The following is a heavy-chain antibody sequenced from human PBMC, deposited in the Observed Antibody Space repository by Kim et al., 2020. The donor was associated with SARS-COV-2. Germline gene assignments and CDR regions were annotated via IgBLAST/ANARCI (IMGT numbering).Heavy chain of an antibody. Sequence: SSSSNKYHADSGKGRFTISRDNAKNPLYLQMNSLRAEDTAVYYCARKSTGWGQGTLVTVSS. J-gene: IGHJ4*02. V-gene: IGHV3-21*01. CDR3: ARKSTG. CDR2: SSSSNK.